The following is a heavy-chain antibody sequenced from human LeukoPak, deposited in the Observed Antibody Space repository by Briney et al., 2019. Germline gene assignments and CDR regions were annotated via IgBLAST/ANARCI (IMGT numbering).Heavy chain of an antibody. Sequence: ASVKVSCKASGYTFTSYDINWVRQATGQGLEWMGWMNPNSGNTGYAQKFKGRVTITRNTSISTAYMELSSLRSEDTAVYYCARGQLGYCSSTSCCRGWFDPWGQGTLVTVSS. CDR1: GYTFTSYD. D-gene: IGHD2-2*01. CDR2: MNPNSGNT. J-gene: IGHJ5*02. CDR3: ARGQLGYCSSTSCCRGWFDP. V-gene: IGHV1-8*03.